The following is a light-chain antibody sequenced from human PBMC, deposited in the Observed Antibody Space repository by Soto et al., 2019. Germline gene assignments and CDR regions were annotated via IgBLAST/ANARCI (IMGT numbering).Light chain of an antibody. Sequence: QSVLTQPPSASGSPGQSVTISCTGTSSDVGGYNYVSWYQQQPGKAPKLMIYEVSKRPSGVPDRFSGSKSGSTASLTVSGLQPEDAADYYCSSYAGSNNVVFGRGTKLTVL. V-gene: IGLV2-8*01. CDR1: SSDVGGYNY. CDR3: SSYAGSNNVV. CDR2: EVS. J-gene: IGLJ2*01.